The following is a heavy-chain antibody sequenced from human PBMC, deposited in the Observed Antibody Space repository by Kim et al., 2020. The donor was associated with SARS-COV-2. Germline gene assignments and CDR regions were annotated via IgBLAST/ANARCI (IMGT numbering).Heavy chain of an antibody. D-gene: IGHD3-10*01. V-gene: IGHV1-69*13. CDR3: ARDESHYYGSGRQNYYYYGMDV. Sequence: SVKVSCKASGGTFSSYAISWVRQAPGQGLEWMGGIIPIFGTANYAQKFQGRVTITADESTSTAYMELSSLRSEDTAVYYCARDESHYYGSGRQNYYYYGMDVWGQGTTVTVSS. CDR1: GGTFSSYA. J-gene: IGHJ6*02. CDR2: IIPIFGTA.